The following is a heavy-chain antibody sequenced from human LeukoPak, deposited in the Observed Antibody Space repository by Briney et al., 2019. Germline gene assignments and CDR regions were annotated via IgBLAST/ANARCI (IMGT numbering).Heavy chain of an antibody. CDR3: ARVSSDILTGPKYYFDY. Sequence: SGGSLRLSCAASGFTFSTYPMSWVRQSPGKGLEWVSAISGSGDTTYYADSVKGRFAISRDNAKNSLYLQMNSLRAEDTAVYYCARVSSDILTGPKYYFDYWGQGTLVTVSS. V-gene: IGHV3-23*01. CDR2: ISGSGDTT. CDR1: GFTFSTYP. J-gene: IGHJ4*02. D-gene: IGHD3-9*01.